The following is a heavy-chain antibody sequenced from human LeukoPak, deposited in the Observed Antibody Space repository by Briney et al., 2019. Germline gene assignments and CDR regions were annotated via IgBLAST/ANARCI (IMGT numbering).Heavy chain of an antibody. J-gene: IGHJ4*02. V-gene: IGHV1-2*02. D-gene: IGHD3-9*01. CDR2: INPTSGGT. CDR1: GYFFPGYC. Sequence: GASVKVSCKASGYFFPGYCIHWVRQGPGQGLEWMGWINPTSGGTNYAQKFQGRVTMTRDTSISTAYMELSRLRSDDTAMYYCARDILTGYYSKCYFDYWGQGTLVTVSS. CDR3: ARDILTGYYSKCYFDY.